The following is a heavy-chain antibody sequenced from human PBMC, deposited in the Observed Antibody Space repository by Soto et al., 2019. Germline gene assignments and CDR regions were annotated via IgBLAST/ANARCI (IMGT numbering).Heavy chain of an antibody. CDR3: ARVGVADDFWSGFLYYSYMDV. Sequence: PGGSLRLSCAASGFTISSYSMNWVRQAPGKGLEWVSYISSSSSTIYYADSVKGRFTISRDNAKNSLYLQMNSLRAEDTAVYYCARVGVADDFWSGFLYYSYMDVWGKGTTVNVSS. CDR2: ISSSSSTI. D-gene: IGHD3-3*01. CDR1: GFTISSYS. V-gene: IGHV3-48*01. J-gene: IGHJ6*03.